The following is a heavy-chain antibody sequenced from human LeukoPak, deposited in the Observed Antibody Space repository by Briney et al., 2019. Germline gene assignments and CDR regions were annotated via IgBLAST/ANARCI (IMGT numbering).Heavy chain of an antibody. D-gene: IGHD3-10*01. Sequence: SETLSLTCAVYGGSFSGYYWSWIRQPPGKGLEWIGEINHSGSTNYNPSLKSRVTISVDTSMNQFSLKLSSVTAADTAVYYCARVRMVRGVNNFDYWGQGTLVTVSS. CDR3: ARVRMVRGVNNFDY. J-gene: IGHJ4*02. V-gene: IGHV4-34*01. CDR2: INHSGST. CDR1: GGSFSGYY.